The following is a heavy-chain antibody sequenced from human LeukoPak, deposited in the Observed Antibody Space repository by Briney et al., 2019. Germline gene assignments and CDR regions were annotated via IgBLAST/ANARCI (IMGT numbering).Heavy chain of an antibody. Sequence: GGSLRLSCAASGFTFSDYYMSWIRQAPGKGLEWVSYISSSGSTIYYADSVKGRFTISRDNAKNSLYLQMNSLRAEDTAVYYCARYLSSYCGGDCYSDFDYWGQGTLVTVSS. J-gene: IGHJ4*02. V-gene: IGHV3-11*01. CDR3: ARYLSSYCGGDCYSDFDY. CDR1: GFTFSDYY. CDR2: ISSSGSTI. D-gene: IGHD2-21*02.